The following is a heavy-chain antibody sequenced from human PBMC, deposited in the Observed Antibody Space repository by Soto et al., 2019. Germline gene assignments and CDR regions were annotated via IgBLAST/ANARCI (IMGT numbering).Heavy chain of an antibody. CDR2: IIPIFGTA. D-gene: IGHD2-2*01. V-gene: IGHV1-69*13. J-gene: IGHJ4*02. CDR3: ARDLGYCSSTSCETFDY. CDR1: GGTFSSYA. Sequence: SVKVSCKASGGTFSSYAISWLRQSPGQGLEWVGGIIPIFGTANYAQKFQGRVTITADESTSTAYMELSSLRSEDTAVYYCARDLGYCSSTSCETFDYWGQGTLVTVSS.